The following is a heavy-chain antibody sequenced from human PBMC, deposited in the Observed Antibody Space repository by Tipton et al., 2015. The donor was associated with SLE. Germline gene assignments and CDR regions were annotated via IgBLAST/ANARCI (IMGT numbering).Heavy chain of an antibody. CDR1: GGSISSGSYY. V-gene: IGHV4-61*02. Sequence: LRLSCTVSGGSISSGSYYWSWIRQPAGKGLEWIGRIYTSGSTNYNPSLKSRVTISVDTSKNQFTLKLSSVTAADTAVYYCARAPHDSIHYGMDVWGQGTTVTVSS. J-gene: IGHJ6*02. D-gene: IGHD1-1*01. CDR2: IYTSGST. CDR3: ARAPHDSIHYGMDV.